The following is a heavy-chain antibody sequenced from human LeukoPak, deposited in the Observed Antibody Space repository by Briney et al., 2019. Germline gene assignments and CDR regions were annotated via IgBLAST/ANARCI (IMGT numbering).Heavy chain of an antibody. CDR2: IYYSGST. Sequence: SETLSLTCTVSGGSISSSSYYWGWIRQPPGKGLEWIGSIYYSGSTYYNPSLKSRVTISIDTSKNQFSLKLSSVTAADTAVYHCARDRVTTDYYYYGMDVWGQGTTVTVSS. D-gene: IGHD4-17*01. V-gene: IGHV4-39*07. CDR3: ARDRVTTDYYYYGMDV. J-gene: IGHJ6*02. CDR1: GGSISSSSYY.